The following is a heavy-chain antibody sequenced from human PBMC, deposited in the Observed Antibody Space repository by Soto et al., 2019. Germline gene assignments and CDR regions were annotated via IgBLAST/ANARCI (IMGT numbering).Heavy chain of an antibody. V-gene: IGHV3-30-3*01. CDR1: GFTFSTYA. CDR3: ARENYYRGHVRGNLDL. Sequence: QVQLVESGGGVVQPGGSLRLSCAASGFTFSTYAMQWVRQAPGKGLEWVAVVSSEGGTQFYADYVKCRFTISRDTSKNSLYLQMSSLTIEDAAIYYGARENYYRGHVRGNLDLCGRGTLVTVSS. D-gene: IGHD3-22*01. CDR2: VSSEGGTQ. J-gene: IGHJ2*01.